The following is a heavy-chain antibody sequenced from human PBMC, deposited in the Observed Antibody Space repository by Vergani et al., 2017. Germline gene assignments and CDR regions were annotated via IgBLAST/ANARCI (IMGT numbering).Heavy chain of an antibody. V-gene: IGHV5-51*01. J-gene: IGHJ4*02. CDR2: IYPADSDT. CDR1: EYSFGNYW. D-gene: IGHD1-1*01. CDR3: ARHTTYTDS. Sequence: EVELVQSGPEMRKPGASLKISCKGSEYSFGNYWIGWVRQMPGKGLEWMGIIYPADSDTRYSPSFQGQVTISADKSISTAFLQWDSLKASDTALYYCARHTTYTDSWGQGTLVTVS.